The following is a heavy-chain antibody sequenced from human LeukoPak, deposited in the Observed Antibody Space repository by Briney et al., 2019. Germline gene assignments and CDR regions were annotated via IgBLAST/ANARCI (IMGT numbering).Heavy chain of an antibody. CDR1: GYTFTSYD. CDR2: MDPNSGNT. Sequence: ASVKVSCKASGYTFTSYDINWVRQATGQGLEWMGWMDPNSGNTGYAQKFQGRVTMTRNTSISTAYMELSSLRSEDTAVYYCARGPTTVTTDHQTHYYYYYYMDVWGKGTTVTVSS. V-gene: IGHV1-8*01. CDR3: ARGPTTVTTDHQTHYYYYYYMDV. D-gene: IGHD4-17*01. J-gene: IGHJ6*03.